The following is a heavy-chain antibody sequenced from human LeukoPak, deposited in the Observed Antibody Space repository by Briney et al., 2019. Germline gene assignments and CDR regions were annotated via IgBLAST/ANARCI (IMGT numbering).Heavy chain of an antibody. CDR1: GFTFSDYS. CDR2: ISFSVNTK. V-gene: IGHV3-48*04. D-gene: IGHD6-19*01. Sequence: PGGSLRLSYAASGFTFSDYSMNWVRQAPGKGLEWVSYISFSVNTKYYGDSVKGRFTISRDNATNSLYLHMDSLRAEDTAVYYCARGAYSSGWAYFDHWGQGTLVTVSS. J-gene: IGHJ4*02. CDR3: ARGAYSSGWAYFDH.